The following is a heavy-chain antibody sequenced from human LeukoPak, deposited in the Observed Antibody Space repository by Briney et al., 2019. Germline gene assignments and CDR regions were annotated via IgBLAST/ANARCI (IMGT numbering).Heavy chain of an antibody. Sequence: NSSETLSLTCTVSGGSISSYYWSWIRQPPGKGLEWIGYIYYSGSTNYNPSLKSRVTISVDTSKNQFSLKLSSVTAADTAVYYCARTPIPIADSSGDPKDYYYYGMDVWGQGTTVTVSS. CDR1: GGSISSYY. J-gene: IGHJ6*02. CDR3: ARTPIPIADSSGDPKDYYYYGMDV. CDR2: IYYSGST. V-gene: IGHV4-59*01. D-gene: IGHD3-22*01.